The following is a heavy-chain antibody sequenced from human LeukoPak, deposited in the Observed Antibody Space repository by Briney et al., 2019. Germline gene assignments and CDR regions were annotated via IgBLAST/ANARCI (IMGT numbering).Heavy chain of an antibody. Sequence: PGGSLTLSCAASGFTFSSYWMHWVRQAPGKGLVWVSRIDSDGSYTSYADSVKGRLTIPRDNAKNTQYLQMNSLRAEDTAVYYCARGGYYVSGSWDYWGQGTLVTVSS. CDR1: GFTFSSYW. J-gene: IGHJ4*02. D-gene: IGHD3-10*01. V-gene: IGHV3-74*01. CDR3: ARGGYYVSGSWDY. CDR2: IDSDGSYT.